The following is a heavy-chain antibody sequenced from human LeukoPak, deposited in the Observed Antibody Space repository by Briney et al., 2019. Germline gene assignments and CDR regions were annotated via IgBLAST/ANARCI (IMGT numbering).Heavy chain of an antibody. D-gene: IGHD6-19*01. Sequence: PGGSLRLSCAASGFTFSSYAMSWLRQAPGKGLEWIGSIYYSGSTYYNPSLKSRVTISVDTSKNQFSLKLSSVTAADTAVYYCARDTHKSPGIAVAGSGYWGQGTLVTVSS. V-gene: IGHV4-39*07. CDR3: ARDTHKSPGIAVAGSGY. CDR1: GFTFSSYA. J-gene: IGHJ4*02. CDR2: IYYSGST.